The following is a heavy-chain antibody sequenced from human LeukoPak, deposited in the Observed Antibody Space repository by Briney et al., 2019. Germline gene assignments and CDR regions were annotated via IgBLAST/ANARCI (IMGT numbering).Heavy chain of an antibody. J-gene: IGHJ5*02. CDR2: ISSGGDTI. CDR3: ARGYGDYINYFDP. D-gene: IGHD4-17*01. V-gene: IGHV3-48*03. CDR1: GGSVTSTN. Sequence: LSLTCGVSGGSVTSTNWWTWVRQAPGKGLEWVSYISSGGDTIFYAGSVKGRFTISRDNAKNSLYLQMNSLRAEDTAVYYCARGYGDYINYFDPWGQGTLVTVSS.